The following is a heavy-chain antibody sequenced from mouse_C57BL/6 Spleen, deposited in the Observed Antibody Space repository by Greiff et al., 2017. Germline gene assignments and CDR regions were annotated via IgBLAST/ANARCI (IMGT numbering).Heavy chain of an antibody. CDR3: TTGQRGY. CDR2: IDPENGDT. D-gene: IGHD3-3*01. CDR1: GFNIKDDY. Sequence: EVQLQQSGAELVRPGASVKLSCTASGFNIKDDYMHWVKQRPEPGLEWIGWIDPENGDTEYASKFQGKATITADTSSNTAYLQLSSLTSEDTAVYYCTTGQRGYWGQGTTLTVSS. J-gene: IGHJ2*01. V-gene: IGHV14-4*01.